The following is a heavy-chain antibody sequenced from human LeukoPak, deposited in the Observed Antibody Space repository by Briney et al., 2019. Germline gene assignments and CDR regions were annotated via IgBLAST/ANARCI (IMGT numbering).Heavy chain of an antibody. CDR2: INPSGGST. D-gene: IGHD5-12*01. CDR3: ARDHISGYDYGPVDY. J-gene: IGHJ4*02. CDR1: GYTFTSYY. Sequence: ASVKVSCKASGYTFTSYYMHWVRQAPGQGLEWMGIINPSGGSTSYAQKFQGRVTMTRDMSTSTVYMELSSLGSEDTAVYYCARDHISGYDYGPVDYWGQGTLVTVSS. V-gene: IGHV1-46*01.